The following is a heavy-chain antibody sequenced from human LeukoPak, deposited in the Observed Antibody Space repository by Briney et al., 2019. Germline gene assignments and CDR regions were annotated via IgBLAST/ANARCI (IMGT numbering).Heavy chain of an antibody. CDR3: ARRAPYSYEWSTLDY. V-gene: IGHV4-59*08. Sequence: SGTLSLTCTVSGGSISSYYWSWIRQPPGKGLEWIGYIYYSGSTNYNPSLKSRVTISVDTSKNQFSLKLSSVTAADTAVYYCARRAPYSYEWSTLDYWGQGTLVTVSS. J-gene: IGHJ4*02. CDR1: GGSISSYY. CDR2: IYYSGST. D-gene: IGHD5-18*01.